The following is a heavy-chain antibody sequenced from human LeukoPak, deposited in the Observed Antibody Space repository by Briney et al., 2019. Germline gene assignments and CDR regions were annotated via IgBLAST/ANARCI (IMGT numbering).Heavy chain of an antibody. J-gene: IGHJ4*02. D-gene: IGHD1-1*01. Sequence: PGGSLRLSCSASGFTFSTYAMHWVRQAPGKGLEYVSAISSNGGSTYYADSVKGRFTIARDNSKNTLYLQMSSLRTEDTAVYYCVKDGYARPPPPRFDCWGQGTLVTVSS. CDR1: GFTFSTYA. V-gene: IGHV3-64D*09. CDR3: VKDGYARPPPPRFDC. CDR2: ISSNGGST.